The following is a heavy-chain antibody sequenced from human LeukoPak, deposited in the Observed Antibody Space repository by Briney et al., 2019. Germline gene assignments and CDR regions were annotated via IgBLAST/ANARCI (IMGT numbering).Heavy chain of an antibody. CDR1: GFTFSSYG. CDR2: IRYDGSNK. D-gene: IGHD3-3*01. CDR3: AKKAYYDFWSGYYTMRGVTTNPTDRVDY. J-gene: IGHJ4*02. Sequence: GGSLRLSCAASGFTFSSYGMHWVRQAPGKGLEWVAFIRYDGSNKYYADSVKGRFTISRDNSKNTLYLQMNSLRAEDTAVYYCAKKAYYDFWSGYYTMRGVTTNPTDRVDYWGQGTLVTVSS. V-gene: IGHV3-30*02.